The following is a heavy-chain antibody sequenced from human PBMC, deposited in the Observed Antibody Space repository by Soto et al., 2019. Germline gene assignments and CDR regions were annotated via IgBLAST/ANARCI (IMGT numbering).Heavy chain of an antibody. J-gene: IGHJ4*02. D-gene: IGHD2-21*02. CDR1: GDSFSSDDYY. CDR2: ISYRVDT. Sequence: PSETLSLTCTVSGDSFSSDDYYWSWIRQPPGKGLEWIGYISYRVDTYYSPSLKSRVTMSIDTSKNQFSLNVSSVTAADTAVYYCARVAGVAYCGGDCYHLDYWGQGTQVTVSS. V-gene: IGHV4-30-4*01. CDR3: ARVAGVAYCGGDCYHLDY.